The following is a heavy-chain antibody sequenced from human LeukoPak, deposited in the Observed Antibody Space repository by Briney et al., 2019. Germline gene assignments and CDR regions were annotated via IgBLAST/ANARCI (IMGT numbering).Heavy chain of an antibody. CDR1: GFTFSSYG. CDR3: AKAHTVTTWFDP. Sequence: GGTPRLSCAASGFTFSSYGMSWVRQAPGKGLEWVSAISGSGGSTYYADSVKGRFTISRDNSKNTLYLQMNSLRAEDTAVYYCAKAHTVTTWFDPWGQGTLVTVSS. D-gene: IGHD4-17*01. CDR2: ISGSGGST. V-gene: IGHV3-23*01. J-gene: IGHJ5*02.